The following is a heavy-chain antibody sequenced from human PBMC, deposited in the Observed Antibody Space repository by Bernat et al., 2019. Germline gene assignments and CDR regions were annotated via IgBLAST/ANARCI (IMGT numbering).Heavy chain of an antibody. CDR2: ISSSSSTI. J-gene: IGHJ6*02. CDR3: AREGVYYYYYGMDV. Sequence: VQLVESGGGLVQPGGSLRLSCAASGFTFSSYSMNWVRQAPGKGLEWVSYISSSSSTIYYADSVKGRFTISRDNAKNSLYLQMNSLRDEDTAVYYCAREGVYYYYYGMDVWGQGTTVTVSS. CDR1: GFTFSSYS. V-gene: IGHV3-48*02.